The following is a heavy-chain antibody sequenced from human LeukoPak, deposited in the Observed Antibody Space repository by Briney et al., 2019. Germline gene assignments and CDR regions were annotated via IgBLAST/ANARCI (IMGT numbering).Heavy chain of an antibody. V-gene: IGHV4-4*07. D-gene: IGHD3-22*01. CDR2: IFTSGST. J-gene: IGHJ3*02. CDR1: GGSISTFY. Sequence: SETLSLTCTVSGGSISTFYWSWIRQPAGKGLEWIGRIFTSGSTNYNPSLKSRVKMSVDTSKNQFSLKLSSVTAADTAVHYCVRVHVNSGYYFGDAFDIWGQGTMVTVSS. CDR3: VRVHVNSGYYFGDAFDI.